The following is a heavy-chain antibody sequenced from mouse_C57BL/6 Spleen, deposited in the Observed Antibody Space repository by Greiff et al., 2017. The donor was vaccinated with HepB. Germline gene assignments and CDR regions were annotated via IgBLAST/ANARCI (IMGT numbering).Heavy chain of an antibody. V-gene: IGHV1-81*01. CDR3: ARWEWRVGYFDY. J-gene: IGHJ2*01. Sequence: QVQLQQSGAELVKPGASVKLSCKASGYTFTSYGITWVKQRPGQGLEWIGEIYPGSGNTYYNEKFKGKATLTADKSSSTAYMELRSLTSEDSAVYFCARWEWRVGYFDYWGQGTTLTVSS. CDR1: GYTFTSYG. D-gene: IGHD4-1*01. CDR2: IYPGSGNT.